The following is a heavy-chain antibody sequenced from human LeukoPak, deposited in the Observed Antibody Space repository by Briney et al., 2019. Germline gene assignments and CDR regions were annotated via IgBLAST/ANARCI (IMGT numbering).Heavy chain of an antibody. J-gene: IGHJ4*02. D-gene: IGHD3-10*01. V-gene: IGHV3-15*05. CDR1: GFTVSSNY. CDR2: VLSKSDGGTA. CDR3: TTERAGAFDY. Sequence: PGGSLRLSCAASGFTVSSNYMTWVRRAPGKGLEWVGRVLSKSDGGTANYAAPVKGRFTISRDDSKDTLYLQMNTLKTEDTAMYYCTTERAGAFDYWGQGTLVTVSP.